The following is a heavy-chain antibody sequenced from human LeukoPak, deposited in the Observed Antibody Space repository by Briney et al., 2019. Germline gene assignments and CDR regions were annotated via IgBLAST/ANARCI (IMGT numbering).Heavy chain of an antibody. CDR3: IVFGDSNH. CDR1: GVTCSHDY. V-gene: IGHV3-53*01. CDR2: IHTSGDT. D-gene: IGHD4-17*01. J-gene: IGHJ5*02. Sequence: GGSVRLSCAASGVTCSHDYVSWVRQAPGKGLEWVSAIHTSGDTCYADSVKGRFTISRDTSKNTLYLQINSLRVEDTAVYYCIVFGDSNHWGQGTLVTVSS.